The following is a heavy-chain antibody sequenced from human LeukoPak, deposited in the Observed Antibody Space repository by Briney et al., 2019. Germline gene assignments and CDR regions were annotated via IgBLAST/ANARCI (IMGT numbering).Heavy chain of an antibody. CDR1: GGTFSSYA. Sequence: ASVKVSCKASGGTFSSYAISWVRQAPGQGLEWMGIVNPSGGSTIYAQKFQGRVTMTRDTSTNTVYMELSSLRSEDTAVYYCARGAGTSVTYAPDYWGQGTLVTVSS. V-gene: IGHV1-46*01. CDR2: VNPSGGST. J-gene: IGHJ4*02. D-gene: IGHD3-10*01. CDR3: ARGAGTSVTYAPDY.